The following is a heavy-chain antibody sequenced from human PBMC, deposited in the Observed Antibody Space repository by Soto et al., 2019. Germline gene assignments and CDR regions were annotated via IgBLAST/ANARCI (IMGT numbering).Heavy chain of an antibody. Sequence: ASVKASCKASGYSFTRYGIGWARQAPGQGLGWMGWINAYNGNTNYAQNLQGRLTLTTDTSTTTAYMELRSLRSNDTAIYYCAMVDVYVTPSPQDVWGQGTTVTVSS. CDR1: GYSFTRYG. CDR2: INAYNGNT. J-gene: IGHJ6*02. V-gene: IGHV1-18*01. CDR3: AMVDVYVTPSPQDV. D-gene: IGHD3-16*01.